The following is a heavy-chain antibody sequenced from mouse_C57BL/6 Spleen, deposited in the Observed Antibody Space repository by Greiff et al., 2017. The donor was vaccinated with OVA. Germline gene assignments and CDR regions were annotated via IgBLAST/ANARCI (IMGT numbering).Heavy chain of an antibody. CDR3: AREGLRRGSYCAMED. V-gene: IGHV1-4*01. D-gene: IGHD2-4*01. CDR1: GYTFTSYT. CDR2: INPSSGYT. J-gene: IGHJ4*01. Sequence: QVQLQQSGAELARPGASVKMSCKASGYTFTSYTMHWVKQRPGQGLEWIGYINPSSGYTKYNQKVKDKATLTADKSSSTAYMQLSSLTSEDSAVYYCAREGLRRGSYCAMEDWGKGTSVTVSS.